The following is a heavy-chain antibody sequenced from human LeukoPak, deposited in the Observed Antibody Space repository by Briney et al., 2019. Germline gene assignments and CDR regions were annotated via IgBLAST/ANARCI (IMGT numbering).Heavy chain of an antibody. CDR2: IYYSGST. V-gene: IGHV4-39*07. J-gene: IGHJ2*01. Sequence: SETLSLTCTVSGGSISSSSYYWGWIRQPPGKGLEWIGSIYYSGSTYYNPSLKSRVTISVDTSKNQFSLKLSSVTAADTAVYHCARVSRTYYDFWSGYYTGYWCFDLWGRGTLVTVSS. CDR1: GGSISSSSYY. D-gene: IGHD3-3*01. CDR3: ARVSRTYYDFWSGYYTGYWCFDL.